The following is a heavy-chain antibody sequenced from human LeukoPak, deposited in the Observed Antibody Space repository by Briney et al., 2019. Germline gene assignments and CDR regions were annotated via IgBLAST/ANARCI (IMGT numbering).Heavy chain of an antibody. CDR2: IGAGGTFT. V-gene: IGHV3-23*01. CDR3: AKDPPNIGPDPYYFDS. Sequence: GESLKISCTASGFTFSSYAMNWVRQAPGKGLEWVSGIGAGGTFTYYADSVKGRFTIFRDNSKNTLYLQMNSLRVEDTAIYYCAKDPPNIGPDPYYFDSWGQGTLVTVSS. D-gene: IGHD2-2*01. J-gene: IGHJ4*02. CDR1: GFTFSSYA.